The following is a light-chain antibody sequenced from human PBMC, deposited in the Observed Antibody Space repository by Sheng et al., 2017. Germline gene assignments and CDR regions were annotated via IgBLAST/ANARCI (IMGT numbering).Light chain of an antibody. CDR1: RSVIRY. V-gene: IGKV3-11*01. CDR2: MRP. Sequence: EIVLTQSPATLSLSPGQRATLSCRASRSVIRYLAWYQQKAARLPGSSSMMRPTGPLASQPGSSGXGSGTDXTLTISSLESEDFAVYYCQQRSNWPLTFGGGTKVEI. J-gene: IGKJ4*01. CDR3: QQRSNWPLT.